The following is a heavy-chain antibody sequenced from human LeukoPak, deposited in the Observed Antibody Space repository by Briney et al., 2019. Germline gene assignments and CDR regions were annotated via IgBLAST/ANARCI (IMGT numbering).Heavy chain of an antibody. CDR1: EYTFTSYD. V-gene: IGHV1-8*01. CDR3: ARRNYGSESYSRLDY. J-gene: IGHJ4*02. CDR2: MNPKSGNT. Sequence: ASVRVSCETSEYTFTSYDINWVRQATGQGLEWMGWMNPKSGNTGYAQKFQGRITMTSDTSISTAYMELSSLRSEDTAVYYCARRNYGSESYSRLDYWGQGSLVTVSS. D-gene: IGHD3-10*01.